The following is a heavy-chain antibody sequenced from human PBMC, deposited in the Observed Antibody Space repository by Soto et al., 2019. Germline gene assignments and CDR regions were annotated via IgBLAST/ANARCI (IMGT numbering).Heavy chain of an antibody. V-gene: IGHV1-69*01. J-gene: IGHJ6*02. CDR3: ARKCSSSHYYYYYYGMDV. Sequence: QVQLVQSGAEVKKPGSSVKVSCKASGGTFSSYAISWVRQAPGQGLEWMGGIIPIFGTANYAQKFQGRVTITADESTSTAYMELSSLRSEDTAVYYCARKCSSSHYYYYYYGMDVWGQGTTVTVSS. CDR2: IIPIFGTA. CDR1: GGTFSSYA. D-gene: IGHD6-6*01.